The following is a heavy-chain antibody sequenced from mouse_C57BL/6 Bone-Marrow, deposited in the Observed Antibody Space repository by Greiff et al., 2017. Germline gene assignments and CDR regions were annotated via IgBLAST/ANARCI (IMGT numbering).Heavy chain of an antibody. J-gene: IGHJ4*01. D-gene: IGHD1-1*01. CDR1: GYSFTDYN. CDR3: ARWTTIYAMDY. V-gene: IGHV1-39*01. Sequence: EVQLQQSGPELVQPGASVKISCKASGYSFTDYNMNWVKQSNGKSLEWIGVINPNSGTSSYNQKFKGKATLTVDQSSSTDYLQLNSLTSEDSAVYYCARWTTIYAMDYWGQGTSVTVSS. CDR2: INPNSGTS.